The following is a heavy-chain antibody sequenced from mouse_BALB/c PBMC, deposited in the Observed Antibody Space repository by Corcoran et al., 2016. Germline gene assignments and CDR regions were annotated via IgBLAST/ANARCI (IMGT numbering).Heavy chain of an antibody. D-gene: IGHD2-12*01. CDR1: GYSFTSYY. CDR3: ASTTNYAMDY. CDR2: IFPGSGNT. V-gene: IGHV1-66*01. Sequence: QVQLQQSGPELVKPGASVKISCKASGYSFTSYYIHWVKQRPGQGLEWIGWIFPGSGNTKYNEKFKGKATLTADTSSSTAYMQLSSLTSEDSAVYYCASTTNYAMDYWGQGTSVTVSS. J-gene: IGHJ4*01.